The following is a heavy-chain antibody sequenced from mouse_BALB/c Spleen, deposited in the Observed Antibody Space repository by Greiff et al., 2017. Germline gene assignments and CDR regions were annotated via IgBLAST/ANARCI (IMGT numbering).Heavy chain of an antibody. CDR1: GYSITSDYA. D-gene: IGHD1-1*01. Sequence: EVQLQQSGPGLVKPSQSLSLTCTVTGYSITSDYAWNWIRQFPGNKLEWMGYISYSGSTSYNPSLKSRISITRDTSMNQFFLQLNSVTTEDTATYYCARKDYSWFAYWGQGTLVTVSA. CDR2: ISYSGST. V-gene: IGHV3-2*02. J-gene: IGHJ3*01. CDR3: ARKDYSWFAY.